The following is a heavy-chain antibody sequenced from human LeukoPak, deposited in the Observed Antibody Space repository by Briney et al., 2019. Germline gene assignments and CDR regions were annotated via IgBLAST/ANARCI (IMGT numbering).Heavy chain of an antibody. J-gene: IGHJ4*02. CDR2: INPGGRST. V-gene: IGHV1-46*01. CDR1: GYTFTNYY. D-gene: IGHD5-24*01. CDR3: AREIGPIQLHLWGSAFDY. Sequence: GASVKVSCKASGYTFTNYYIHWVRQAPGQGLEWMGIINPGGRSTSYAQKFQGRVTTTRDTSTSTVCMELSSLRSEDTAVYYCAREIGPIQLHLWGSAFDYWGQGTLVTVSS.